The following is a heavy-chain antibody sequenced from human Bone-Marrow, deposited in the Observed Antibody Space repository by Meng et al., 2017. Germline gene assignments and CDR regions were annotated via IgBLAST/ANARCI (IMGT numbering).Heavy chain of an antibody. CDR2: IKSKTDGGTT. V-gene: IGHV3-15*01. J-gene: IGHJ4*02. D-gene: IGHD6-13*01. CDR3: ATGAAAADH. Sequence: EVQRVESGGGLVKPGGPLRLSCAASGFTFSNAWMSWVRQAPGKGLEWVGRIKSKTDGGTTDYAAPVKGRFTISRDDSKNTLYLQMDSLITEDTAVYFCATGAAAADHWGQGTLVTVSS. CDR1: GFTFSNAW.